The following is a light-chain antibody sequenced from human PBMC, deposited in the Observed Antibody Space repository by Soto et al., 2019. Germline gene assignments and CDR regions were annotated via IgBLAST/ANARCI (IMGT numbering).Light chain of an antibody. V-gene: IGLV1-44*01. CDR2: GND. J-gene: IGLJ1*01. CDR3: ETWDASLMGSV. CDR1: SSNIGSNT. Sequence: QSVLTQPPSASGTPGQRVTISCSGSSSNIGSNTVNWYQQLPGTAPKLLIYGNDQRPSGVPDRFSGSKSGTSASLAISGLQSEDEADYYCETWDASLMGSVFGTGTKLTV.